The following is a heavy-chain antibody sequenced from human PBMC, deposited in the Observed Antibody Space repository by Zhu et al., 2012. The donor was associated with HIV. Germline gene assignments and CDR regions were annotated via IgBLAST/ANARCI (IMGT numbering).Heavy chain of an antibody. J-gene: IGHJ4*02. Sequence: QVQLQESGPGLVKPSETLSLTCTVSGGSISSSSYYWGWIRQPPGKGLEWIGSIYYSGSTYYNPSLKSRVTISVDTSKNQFSLKLSSVTAADTAVYYCARHAMGYNYWGQGTLGHRLL. CDR2: IYYSGST. V-gene: IGHV4-39*07. CDR3: ARHAMGYNY. D-gene: IGHD5-18*01. CDR1: GGSISSSSYY.